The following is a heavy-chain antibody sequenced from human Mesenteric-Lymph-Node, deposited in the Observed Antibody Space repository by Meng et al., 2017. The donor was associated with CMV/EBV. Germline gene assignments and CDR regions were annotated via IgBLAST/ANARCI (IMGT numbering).Heavy chain of an antibody. CDR2: IYYSGST. Sequence: GSLRLSCAVYGGSFSSSSYYWGWIRQPPGKGLEWIGSIYYSGSTYYNPSLKSRVTISVDTSKNQFSLKLSSVTAADTAVYYCATIITARPSWGQGTLVTVSS. CDR1: GGSFSSSSYY. D-gene: IGHD6-6*01. J-gene: IGHJ4*02. V-gene: IGHV4-39*07. CDR3: ATIITARPS.